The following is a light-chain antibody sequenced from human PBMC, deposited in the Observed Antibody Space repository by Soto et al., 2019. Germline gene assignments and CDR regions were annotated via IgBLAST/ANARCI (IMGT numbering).Light chain of an antibody. CDR3: SSLTTSFTYV. J-gene: IGLJ1*01. V-gene: IGLV2-14*01. CDR2: EVS. CDR1: SSDVGAYNY. Sequence: QSALTQPASVSGSPGQSVAISCSGTSSDVGAYNYVSWYQQHPGKAPNLLLSEVSNRPSGVSDRFFGSKSGNTASLTISGLQAEDEADYYCSSLTTSFTYVFGNGTKVTVL.